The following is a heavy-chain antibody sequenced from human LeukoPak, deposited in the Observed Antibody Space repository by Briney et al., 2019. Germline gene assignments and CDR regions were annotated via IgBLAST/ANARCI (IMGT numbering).Heavy chain of an antibody. Sequence: SGPTLVKPTQTLTLTCTFSGFSLSTSGVGVGWIRQPPGKALEWLALIYWNDDKRYSPSLKSRLTITKDTSKNQVVLTMTNMDPVDTATYYCAHRLAAALPLWFDYWGQGTLVTVSS. CDR2: IYWNDDK. J-gene: IGHJ4*02. CDR3: AHRLAAALPLWFDY. V-gene: IGHV2-5*01. CDR1: GFSLSTSGVG. D-gene: IGHD6-13*01.